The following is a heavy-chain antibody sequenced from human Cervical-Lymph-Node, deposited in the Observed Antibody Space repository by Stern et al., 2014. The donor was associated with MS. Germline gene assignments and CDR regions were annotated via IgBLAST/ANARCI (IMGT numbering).Heavy chain of an antibody. CDR2: IIPIVGPA. Sequence: VQLVQSGAEVKKPGSSVKVSCTASGGTFSRYAINWVRLAPGHGPEWMGGIIPIVGPANSAQKFQGRVAITADESTSTAYMELSSLRSEDTAVYYCARDRRHYDTSGGYYFDSWGQGTLVTVSS. J-gene: IGHJ4*02. D-gene: IGHD3-22*01. V-gene: IGHV1-69*01. CDR3: ARDRRHYDTSGGYYFDS. CDR1: GGTFSRYA.